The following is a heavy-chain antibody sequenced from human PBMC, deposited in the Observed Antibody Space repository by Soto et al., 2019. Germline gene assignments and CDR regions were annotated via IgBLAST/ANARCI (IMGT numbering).Heavy chain of an antibody. CDR2: IKPSGGSGST. CDR3: ARDSGEDRTAYYSPSDY. CDR1: GYTFTRYY. J-gene: IGHJ4*02. Sequence: QVQLVQSGAAVRKPGASVKVSCQASGYTFTRYYIHWVRQTPGQGLEWMGVIKPSGGSGSTSYAQKFQGRVTMTRDTSASTVYMELSGLRSEDTAVYYCARDSGEDRTAYYSPSDYWGQGTLVTVSS. D-gene: IGHD3-22*01. V-gene: IGHV1-46*01.